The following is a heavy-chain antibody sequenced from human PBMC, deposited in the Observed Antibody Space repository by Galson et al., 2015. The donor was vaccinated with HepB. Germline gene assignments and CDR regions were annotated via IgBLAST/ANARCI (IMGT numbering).Heavy chain of an antibody. CDR1: GYSFTSYW. CDR2: IDPSDSYT. J-gene: IGHJ3*02. V-gene: IGHV5-10-1*01. CDR3: ASLRGGNDILTGYYKFFAFDI. D-gene: IGHD3-9*01. Sequence: QSGAEVKKPGESLRISCTGSGYSFTSYWISWVRQMPGKGLEWMGRIDPSDSYTNYSPSFQGHVTISADKSISTAYLQWSSLKASDTAMYYCASLRGGNDILTGYYKFFAFDIWGQGTMVTVSS.